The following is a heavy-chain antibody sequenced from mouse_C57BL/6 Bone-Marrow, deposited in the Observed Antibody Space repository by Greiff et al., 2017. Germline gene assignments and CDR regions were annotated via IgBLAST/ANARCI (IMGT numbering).Heavy chain of an antibody. D-gene: IGHD2-5*01. Sequence: EVHLVESEGGLVQPGSSMKLSCTASGFTFSDYYMAWVRQVPEKGLEWVANINYDGSSTYYLDSLKSRFIISRDNAKNILYLQMSSLKSEDTATYYCARCSNSLPYYFDYWGQGTTLTVSS. CDR2: INYDGSST. V-gene: IGHV5-16*01. CDR3: ARCSNSLPYYFDY. J-gene: IGHJ2*01. CDR1: GFTFSDYY.